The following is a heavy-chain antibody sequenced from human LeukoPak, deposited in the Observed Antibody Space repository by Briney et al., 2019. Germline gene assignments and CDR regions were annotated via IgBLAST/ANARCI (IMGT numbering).Heavy chain of an antibody. V-gene: IGHV4-39*07. CDR3: ARGGYYGSGNDFRFDP. D-gene: IGHD3-10*01. Sequence: SETLSLTCTVSVVSISSSSYYWGWIRQPPGKGLEWIGAIYYSGSTYYKPPLKSRDTISVDTSKNQFSLKLSSVTPADTAVYYCARGGYYGSGNDFRFDPWGQGTLVTVSS. CDR2: IYYSGST. CDR1: VVSISSSSYY. J-gene: IGHJ5*02.